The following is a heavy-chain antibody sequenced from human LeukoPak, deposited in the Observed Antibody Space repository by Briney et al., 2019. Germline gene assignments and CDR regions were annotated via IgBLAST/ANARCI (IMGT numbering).Heavy chain of an antibody. Sequence: GGSLRLSCAASGFTFSNYWMHWVRQAPGKGLVWVSRINIDGGTISYADSVEGRFTISRDNAKNTLYLQMNSLRAEDTAVYYCARDRWAAAGTGMGYWGQGTLVTVSS. CDR2: INIDGGTI. CDR3: ARDRWAAAGTGMGY. D-gene: IGHD6-13*01. J-gene: IGHJ4*02. CDR1: GFTFSNYW. V-gene: IGHV3-74*01.